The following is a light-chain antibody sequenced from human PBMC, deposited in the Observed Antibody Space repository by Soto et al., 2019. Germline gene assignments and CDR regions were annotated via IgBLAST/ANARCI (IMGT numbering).Light chain of an antibody. Sequence: QSVLTQPAFVSGSPGQSIAISCTGTSSDVGGYNYVSWYQQHPGKAPKLMIYAVSNRPSGVSNRFSGSKSGNTASLTISGLQAEDEADYYCSSYTSSSTYVFGAGTKAPS. CDR1: SSDVGGYNY. J-gene: IGLJ1*01. CDR2: AVS. CDR3: SSYTSSSTYV. V-gene: IGLV2-14*01.